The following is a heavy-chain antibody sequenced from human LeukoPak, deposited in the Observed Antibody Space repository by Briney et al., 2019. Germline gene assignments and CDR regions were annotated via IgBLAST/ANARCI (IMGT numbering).Heavy chain of an antibody. CDR1: GGSISSGSYY. D-gene: IGHD6-13*01. Sequence: SETLSLTCTVSGGSISSGSYYWSWIRQPAGKGLEWIGRIYTSGSTNYNPSLKSRVTMSVDTSKNQFSLKLSSVTAADTAVYCCAREFIAAAGTDYWGLGTLVTVSS. V-gene: IGHV4-61*02. CDR2: IYTSGST. CDR3: AREFIAAAGTDY. J-gene: IGHJ4*02.